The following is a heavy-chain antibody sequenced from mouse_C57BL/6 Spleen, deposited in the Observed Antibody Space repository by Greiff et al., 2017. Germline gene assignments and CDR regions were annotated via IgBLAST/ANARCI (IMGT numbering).Heavy chain of an antibody. CDR3: ARDREGWFAY. V-gene: IGHV3-6*01. J-gene: IGHJ3*01. D-gene: IGHD3-1*01. CDR1: GYSITSGYY. CDR2: ISYDGSN. Sequence: ESGPGLVKPSQSLSLTCSVTGYSITSGYYWNWIRQFPGNKLEWMGYISYDGSNNYNPSLKNRISITRDTSKNQFFLKLNSVTTEDTATYYCARDREGWFAYWGQGTLVTVSA.